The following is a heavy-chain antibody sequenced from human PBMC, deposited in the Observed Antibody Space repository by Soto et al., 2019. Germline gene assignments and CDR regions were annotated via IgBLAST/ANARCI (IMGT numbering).Heavy chain of an antibody. V-gene: IGHV3-30-3*01. D-gene: IGHD1-1*01. CDR1: GFTVGIYA. J-gene: IGHJ4*02. CDR3: ARTGDGHHDFLDY. Sequence: PGGALSLSCSASGFTVGIYAIHWGGQAPGKGLEWVAVISYDGSNKYYADSVKGRFTISRDNSKNTLYLQMNSLRAEDTAVYYCARTGDGHHDFLDYCGQGALVTVSS. CDR2: ISYDGSNK.